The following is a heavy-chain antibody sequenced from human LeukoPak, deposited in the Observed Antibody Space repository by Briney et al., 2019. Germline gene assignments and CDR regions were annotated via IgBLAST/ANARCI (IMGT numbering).Heavy chain of an antibody. CDR2: IYSSGST. CDR3: ARDLDTFDP. V-gene: IGHV4-59*01. CDR1: GVSFSNYY. J-gene: IGHJ5*02. Sequence: SETLSLTCTVSGVSFSNYYWSWIRQPPGKGLEWIGYIYSSGSTNYNPSLKSRVTISIDTSKNQVSLKLTSVTAADTAVYYCARDLDTFDPWGQGTLVTVSS.